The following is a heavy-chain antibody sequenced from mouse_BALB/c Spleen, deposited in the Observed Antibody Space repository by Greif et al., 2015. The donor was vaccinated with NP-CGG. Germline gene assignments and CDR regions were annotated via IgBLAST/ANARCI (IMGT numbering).Heavy chain of an antibody. J-gene: IGHJ2*01. CDR1: GYAFTSYN. CDR2: IDPYNGGT. V-gene: IGHV1S135*01. CDR3: ARDYGSILFDY. Sequence: EVKLMESGPELVKPGASVKVSCKASGYAFTSYNMYWVKQSHGKSLEWIGYIDPYNGGTSYNQKFKGKATLTVGKSSSTAYMHLNSLTSEDSAVYYCARDYGSILFDYWGQGTTLTVSS. D-gene: IGHD1-1*01.